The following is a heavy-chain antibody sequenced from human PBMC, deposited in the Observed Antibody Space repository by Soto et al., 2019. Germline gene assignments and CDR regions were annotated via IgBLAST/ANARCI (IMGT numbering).Heavy chain of an antibody. D-gene: IGHD4-17*01. Sequence: EVQLLESGGGLLQPGGSLRLSCAASGFTFSNYGMNWVRQAPGKGPEWVSGINSNGDTANYADSVNGRFTISRDNSKNALYMQMNGLRPEDTAVYYCAKDLSRWPHYAFDSWGQGTLVTVSS. CDR3: AKDLSRWPHYAFDS. CDR2: INSNGDTA. J-gene: IGHJ5*01. V-gene: IGHV3-23*01. CDR1: GFTFSNYG.